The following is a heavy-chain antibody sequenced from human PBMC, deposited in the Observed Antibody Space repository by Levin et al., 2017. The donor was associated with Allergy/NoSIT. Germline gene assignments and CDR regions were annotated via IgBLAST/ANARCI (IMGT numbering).Heavy chain of an antibody. D-gene: IGHD2-2*01. Sequence: MASETLSLTCTVSGGSISSYYWSWIRQPPGKGLEWIGYIYYSGSTNYNPSLKSRVTISVDTSKNQFSLKLSSVTAAATAVYYCARMYCSSTSCYAGMGLNWFDPWGQGTLVTVSS. J-gene: IGHJ5*02. V-gene: IGHV4-59*01. CDR1: GGSISSYY. CDR2: IYYSGST. CDR3: ARMYCSSTSCYAGMGLNWFDP.